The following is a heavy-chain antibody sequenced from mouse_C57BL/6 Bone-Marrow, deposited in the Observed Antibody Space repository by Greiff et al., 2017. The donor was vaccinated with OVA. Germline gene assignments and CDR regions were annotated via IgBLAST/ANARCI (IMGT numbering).Heavy chain of an antibody. J-gene: IGHJ2*01. D-gene: IGHD2-2*01. CDR1: GYTFTDYY. CDR3: ARYGYYYFDY. Sequence: EVQLQQSGPVLVKPGASVKMSCKASGYTFTDYYMNWVKQSHGKSLEWIGVINPYNGGTSYNQKFKGKATLTVDKSSSTAYMQFSSLTSEDSAIYYCARYGYYYFDYWGQGTTLTVSS. V-gene: IGHV1-19*01. CDR2: INPYNGGT.